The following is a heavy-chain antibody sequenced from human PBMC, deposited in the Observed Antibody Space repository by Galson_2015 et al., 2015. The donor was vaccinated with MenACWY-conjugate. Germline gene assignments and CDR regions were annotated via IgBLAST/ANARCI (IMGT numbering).Heavy chain of an antibody. Sequence: SVKVSCKASGYTFTSYAMHWVRQAPGQRFEWMGWINAGNGNTKYSQKFQGRVTITRDTSASTAYMELSSLRSEDTAVYYCARDWYYYDSSGYLVRSYLFDYWGQGTLVTVSS. D-gene: IGHD3-22*01. CDR2: INAGNGNT. V-gene: IGHV1-3*01. J-gene: IGHJ4*02. CDR1: GYTFTSYA. CDR3: ARDWYYYDSSGYLVRSYLFDY.